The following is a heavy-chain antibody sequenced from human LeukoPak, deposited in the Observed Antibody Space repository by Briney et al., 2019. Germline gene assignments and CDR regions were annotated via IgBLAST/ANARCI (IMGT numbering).Heavy chain of an antibody. Sequence: AGGSLRLSCAASGFTFSSYAMHWVRQAPGKGLEWVAVISYDGSNKYYANSVKGRFTISRDNSKNTLYLQMNSLRPEDTAIYYCARGNWGSLFDAFDIWGQGTMVTVSS. J-gene: IGHJ3*02. V-gene: IGHV3-30-3*01. D-gene: IGHD7-27*01. CDR3: ARGNWGSLFDAFDI. CDR1: GFTFSSYA. CDR2: ISYDGSNK.